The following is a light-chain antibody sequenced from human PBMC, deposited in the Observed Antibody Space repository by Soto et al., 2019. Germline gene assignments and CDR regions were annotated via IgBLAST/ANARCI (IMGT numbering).Light chain of an antibody. CDR1: QGISSY. J-gene: IGKJ4*01. CDR3: QQVNVYPST. Sequence: DIQMTQSPSTLPASVGDRVTITCRASQGISSYLGWYQQKPGKAPNLLIYDASTLHSGVPSRFSGGGSGTDFTLTISSLQPEDFATYYCQQVNVYPSTFGGGTKVDIK. V-gene: IGKV1-9*01. CDR2: DAS.